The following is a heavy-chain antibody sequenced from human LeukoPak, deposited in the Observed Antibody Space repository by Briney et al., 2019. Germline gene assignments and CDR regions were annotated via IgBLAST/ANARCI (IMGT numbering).Heavy chain of an antibody. Sequence: PSETLSLTCTVSGASISTYCWSWIRQPPGKGLEWIGYIYYSGSTNYNPSLKSRVTISVDTSKNQFSLKLSSVTAADTAVYYCARVRVEYDILTGYSPTTIDYWGQGTLVTVSS. CDR1: GASISTYC. CDR3: ARVRVEYDILTGYSPTTIDY. V-gene: IGHV4-59*01. D-gene: IGHD3-9*01. CDR2: IYYSGST. J-gene: IGHJ4*02.